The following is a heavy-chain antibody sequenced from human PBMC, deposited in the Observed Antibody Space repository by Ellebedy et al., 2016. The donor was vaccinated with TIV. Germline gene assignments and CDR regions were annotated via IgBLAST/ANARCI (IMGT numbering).Heavy chain of an antibody. V-gene: IGHV3-7*01. CDR1: GFTFSHYW. Sequence: ETLSLTCAASGFTFSHYWMNWVRQAPGKGLEWVAFINPDGTRKFYVDSVKGRFTISRDNAKNSLYLQVNTLGGEDTAVYYCSTVEWYRSNYWGQGTLVTVSS. J-gene: IGHJ4*02. CDR3: STVEWYRSNY. D-gene: IGHD3-3*01. CDR2: INPDGTRK.